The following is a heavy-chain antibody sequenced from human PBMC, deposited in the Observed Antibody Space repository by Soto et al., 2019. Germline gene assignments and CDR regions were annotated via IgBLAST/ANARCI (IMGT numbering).Heavy chain of an antibody. V-gene: IGHV3-23*01. CDR1: GFSFSSNA. Sequence: EVQLLESGGGVVQPGGSLRLSCAASGFSFSSNAMTWVRQAPGQGLEWVSTIGSGGTTYYADSVKGRFTISRDNSKNTQSRRMNSLRVEETGVYYCAKLGFCSGGTCHLDYYNGVDVWGKGTTVTASS. J-gene: IGHJ6*04. CDR2: IGSGGTT. CDR3: AKLGFCSGGTCHLDYYNGVDV. D-gene: IGHD2-15*01.